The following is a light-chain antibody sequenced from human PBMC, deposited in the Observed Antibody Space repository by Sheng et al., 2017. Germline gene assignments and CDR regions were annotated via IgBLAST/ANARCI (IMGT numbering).Light chain of an antibody. CDR1: SSDVGAYHF. V-gene: IGLV2-14*03. J-gene: IGLJ3*02. Sequence: QSALTQPASVSGSPGQSITISCTGTSSDVGAYHFVSWYQQHPGKAPQVMIYDVSNRPSGVSYRFSGSKSGNTASLTISGLQAEDEADYYCSSYTSSNTWVFGGGTKLTVL. CDR3: SSYTSSNTWV. CDR2: DVS.